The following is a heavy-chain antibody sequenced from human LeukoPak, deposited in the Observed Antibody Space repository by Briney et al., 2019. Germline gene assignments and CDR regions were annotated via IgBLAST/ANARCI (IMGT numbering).Heavy chain of an antibody. J-gene: IGHJ5*02. CDR2: FDPEDGET. V-gene: IGHV1-24*01. CDR1: GYTLTQLS. D-gene: IGHD4-11*01. CDR3: AIRTTGDYWSNWFDP. Sequence: GASVKVSCKVSGYTLTQLSMHWVRQAPGKGREWMGGFDPEDGETIYAQKFQGRVTMTEDTSTDTAYMELSSLRSEDTAVYYCAIRTTGDYWSNWFDPWGQGTLVTVSS.